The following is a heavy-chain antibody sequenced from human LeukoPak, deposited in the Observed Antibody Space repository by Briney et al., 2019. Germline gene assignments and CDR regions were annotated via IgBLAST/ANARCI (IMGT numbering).Heavy chain of an antibody. J-gene: IGHJ3*02. Sequence: GGSLRLSCAASGFMFSDYSMSWIRQAPGKGLEWVSDISISCSTIHYTGSVTGRLSISRENDNNSMYLQMNSMRAEDTAVYYCASVEVWFGDGIWGQGTRVTVFS. CDR2: ISISCSTI. V-gene: IGHV3-11*04. CDR1: GFMFSDYS. CDR3: ASVEVWFGDGI. D-gene: IGHD3-10*01.